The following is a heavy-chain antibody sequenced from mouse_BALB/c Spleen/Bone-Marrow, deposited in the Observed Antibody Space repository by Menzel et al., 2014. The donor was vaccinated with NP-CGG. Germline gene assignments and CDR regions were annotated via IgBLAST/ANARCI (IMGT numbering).Heavy chain of an antibody. CDR2: IYPSDSYT. J-gene: IGHJ2*01. CDR3: TRGYYGSSYDY. V-gene: IGHV1-69*02. CDR1: GYTFTSYW. Sequence: SGAELVRPGASVKLSCKASGYTFTSYWINWVKQRPGQGLEWIGNIYPSDSYTNYNQKFKDKATLTVDKYSSTAYMQLSSPTSEDSAVYYCTRGYYGSSYDYWGQGTTLTVSS. D-gene: IGHD1-1*01.